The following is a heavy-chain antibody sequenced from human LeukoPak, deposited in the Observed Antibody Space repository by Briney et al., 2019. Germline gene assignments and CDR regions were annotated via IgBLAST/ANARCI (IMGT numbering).Heavy chain of an antibody. D-gene: IGHD3-9*01. J-gene: IGHJ6*04. V-gene: IGHV3-48*01. CDR1: GFIFSSYT. CDR2: ISSSSRTI. CDR3: AKVPGYDILTGYYKSPTDV. Sequence: GGSLRLSCAASGFIFSSYTMNWVHQAPGKGLEWVSYISSSSRTIYYADSVKGRFTISRDNSKNTLYLQMNSLRAEDTAVYYCAKVPGYDILTGYYKSPTDVWGKGTTVTISS.